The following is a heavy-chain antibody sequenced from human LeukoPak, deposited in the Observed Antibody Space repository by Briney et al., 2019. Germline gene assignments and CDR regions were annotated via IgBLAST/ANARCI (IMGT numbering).Heavy chain of an antibody. CDR2: ISGSGGST. Sequence: GGSLRLSCAVSGFTFSSYAMSWVRQAPGKGLEWVSAISGSGGSTYYADSVKGRFTISRDNSKNTLYLQMNSLRAEDTAVYYCAKGSYYDFWSGPVGMDVWGQGTTVTVSS. D-gene: IGHD3-3*01. V-gene: IGHV3-23*01. CDR1: GFTFSSYA. J-gene: IGHJ6*02. CDR3: AKGSYYDFWSGPVGMDV.